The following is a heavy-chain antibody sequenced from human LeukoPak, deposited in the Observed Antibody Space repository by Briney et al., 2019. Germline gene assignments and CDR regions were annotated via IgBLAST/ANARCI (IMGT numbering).Heavy chain of an antibody. CDR1: GGSFSGYY. J-gene: IGHJ3*02. V-gene: IGHV4-34*01. CDR2: IYYSGST. Sequence: SETLSLTCAVYGGSFSGYYWSWIRQPPGKGLEWIGSIYYSGSTYYNPSLKSRVTISVDTSKNQFSLKLSSVTAADTAVYYCARHPFDIWGPGTMVTVSS. CDR3: ARHPFDI.